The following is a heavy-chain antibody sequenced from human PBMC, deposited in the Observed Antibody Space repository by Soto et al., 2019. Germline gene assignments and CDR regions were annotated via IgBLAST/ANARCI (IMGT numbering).Heavy chain of an antibody. CDR1: GFTFDSYA. D-gene: IGHD2-2*02. CDR3: AKVTPATAIPLAGFDP. V-gene: IGHV3-23*01. J-gene: IGHJ5*02. CDR2: ISGSGGST. Sequence: PGGSLRLSCAASGFTFDSYAMSWVRQAPGKGLEWVSAISGSGGSTYYADSVKGRFTISRDNSKNTLYLQMNSLRAEDTAVYYCAKVTPATAIPLAGFDPWGQGTLVTVSS.